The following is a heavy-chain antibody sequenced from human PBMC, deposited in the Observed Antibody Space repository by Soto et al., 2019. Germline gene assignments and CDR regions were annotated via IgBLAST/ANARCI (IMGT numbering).Heavy chain of an antibody. CDR3: ARGTVTFDY. CDR1: GGSISNYY. Sequence: QVQLQESGPGLVKPSETLSLTCIVSGGSISNYYWSWIRQPPGKGLEWIGYIHYSGRTNYNPSLKSRGTISVDTSKSQFSRKLNSVTAADTAVYYCARGTVTFDYWGQGTLVTVSS. V-gene: IGHV4-59*08. D-gene: IGHD4-17*01. CDR2: IHYSGRT. J-gene: IGHJ4*02.